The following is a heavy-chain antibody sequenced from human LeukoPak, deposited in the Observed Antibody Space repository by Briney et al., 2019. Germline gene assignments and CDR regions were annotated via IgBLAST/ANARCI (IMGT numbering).Heavy chain of an antibody. CDR1: GFTFSSYS. CDR2: ISHDSSNK. Sequence: PGGSLRLSCAASGFTFSSYSMHWVRQAPGKGLEWVAVISHDSSNKFYTGSVRGRFSISRDNSKNTLYLQMSSLKVEDTAVYYCQTGGHHDFWSGYSDGEFDYWGQGTLVPVSS. V-gene: IGHV3-30-3*01. CDR3: QTGGHHDFWSGYSDGEFDY. D-gene: IGHD3-3*01. J-gene: IGHJ4*02.